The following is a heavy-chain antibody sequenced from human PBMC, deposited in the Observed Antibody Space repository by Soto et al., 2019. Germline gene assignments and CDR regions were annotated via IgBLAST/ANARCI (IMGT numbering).Heavy chain of an antibody. V-gene: IGHV4-34*01. CDR2: INHSGST. CDR3: ARDGYSSSWYRVHYFDC. CDR1: GGSFSGYY. J-gene: IGHJ4*02. Sequence: QVQLQQWGAGLLKPSETLSLTCAVYGGSFSGYYWSWIRQPPGKGLEWIGEINHSGSTNYNPSLKSRVTISVDTSKNQFSLKLSSVTAADTAVYYCARDGYSSSWYRVHYFDCWGQGTLVTVSS. D-gene: IGHD6-13*01.